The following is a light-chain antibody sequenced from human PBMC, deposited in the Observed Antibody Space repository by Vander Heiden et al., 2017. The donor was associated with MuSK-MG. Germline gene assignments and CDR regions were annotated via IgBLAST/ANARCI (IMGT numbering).Light chain of an antibody. CDR1: KLGDKY. J-gene: IGLJ2*01. CDR2: QDS. Sequence: YQLTQPPSVPVSPGQTASITCSGDKLGDKYACWYQQKPGQSPVLVIYQDSKRPSGIPERFSGSNSGNTATMTSSEAQAMDEADYYCQAWDSSTVVFGGGTKLTVL. V-gene: IGLV3-1*01. CDR3: QAWDSSTVV.